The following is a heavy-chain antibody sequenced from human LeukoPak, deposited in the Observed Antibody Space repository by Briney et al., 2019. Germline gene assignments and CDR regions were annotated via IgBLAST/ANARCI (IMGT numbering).Heavy chain of an antibody. CDR1: GFTFSSYW. CDR3: ARDKAYYYDSSGYYLGRGDFDY. D-gene: IGHD3-22*01. J-gene: IGHJ4*02. Sequence: PGGSLRLSCAASGFTFSSYWMSWVRQAPGKGLEWVANIKQDGSEKYYVDSVKGRFTISRDNAKNSLYLQMNSLRAEDTAVYYCARDKAYYYDSSGYYLGRGDFDYWGQGTLVTVSS. CDR2: IKQDGSEK. V-gene: IGHV3-7*01.